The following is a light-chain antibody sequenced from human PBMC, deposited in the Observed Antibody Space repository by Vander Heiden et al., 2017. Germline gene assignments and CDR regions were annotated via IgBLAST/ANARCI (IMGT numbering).Light chain of an antibody. Sequence: QSVLTQPPSVSGAPGQRVTISCTGSSSNIGAGSDVHWYQQLPGAAPKLLINGNTNRPSGVPDRFSGSKSGTSASLAITGLQAEDEADYYCQSYDSRLTGHVVFGGGTKLTVL. CDR2: GNT. CDR3: QSYDSRLTGHVV. V-gene: IGLV1-40*01. J-gene: IGLJ2*01. CDR1: SSNIGAGSD.